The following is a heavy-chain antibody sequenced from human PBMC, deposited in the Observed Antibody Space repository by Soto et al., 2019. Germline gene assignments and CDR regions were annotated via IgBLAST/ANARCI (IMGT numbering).Heavy chain of an antibody. CDR2: ISGTGGST. CDR1: GFTFSNYV. CDR3: AKEGHRVRGPDY. Sequence: EVQLLASGGGLVQPGGSLRLSCAASGFTFSNYVLSWVRQAPGKGLEWVSAISGTGGSTYYADSVKGRFTISRDNSKNTLYVQMNSLRVEDTAVYYCAKEGHRVRGPDYWGQGTLVTVSS. V-gene: IGHV3-23*01. D-gene: IGHD3-10*01. J-gene: IGHJ4*02.